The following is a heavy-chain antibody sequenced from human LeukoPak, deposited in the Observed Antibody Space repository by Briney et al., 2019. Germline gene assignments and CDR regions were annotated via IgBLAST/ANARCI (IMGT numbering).Heavy chain of an antibody. D-gene: IGHD5-18*01. Sequence: GGSLRLSCAASGFTFSSYEMNWVRQAPGKGLEWISYISNSGSTIYYADSVKGRFTISRDNAKNSLYLQMNSLRAEDTAVYYCARARGYSYGYSDYWGQGTLVTVSS. CDR1: GFTFSSYE. CDR3: ARARGYSYGYSDY. J-gene: IGHJ4*02. CDR2: ISNSGSTI. V-gene: IGHV3-48*03.